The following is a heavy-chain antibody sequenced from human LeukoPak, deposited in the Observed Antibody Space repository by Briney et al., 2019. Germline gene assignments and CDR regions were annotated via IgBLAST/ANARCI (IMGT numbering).Heavy chain of an antibody. Sequence: ASVKVSCKASGYTFTSYYMHWVRQAPGQGLEWMGIINPSGGSTSYAQKFQGRVTMTRDTSTSTVYMELSSLRSEDTAVYYCARGLALRYFDWLFPVDYWGQGTLVTVSS. D-gene: IGHD3-9*01. CDR3: ARGLALRYFDWLFPVDY. J-gene: IGHJ4*02. V-gene: IGHV1-46*01. CDR2: INPSGGST. CDR1: GYTFTSYY.